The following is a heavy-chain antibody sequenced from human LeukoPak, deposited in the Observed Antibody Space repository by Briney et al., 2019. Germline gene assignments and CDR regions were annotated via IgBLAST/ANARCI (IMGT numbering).Heavy chain of an antibody. J-gene: IGHJ4*02. CDR2: LYSAGFT. V-gene: IGHV3-53*01. CDR3: ARELPFED. CDR1: GFTVSSNY. Sequence: QSGASLRLSCAASGFTVSSNYMAWVRQPPAKGLEWVSILYSAGFTYYADSVKGRFTISRDNSKNTVYLQMHSLRAEDTAVYYCARELPFEDWGQGSLVTVFS. D-gene: IGHD2-15*01.